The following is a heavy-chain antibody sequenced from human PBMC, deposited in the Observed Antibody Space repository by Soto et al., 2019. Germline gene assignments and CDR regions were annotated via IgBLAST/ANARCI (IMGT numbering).Heavy chain of an antibody. CDR3: AKDRVSQREVSANYFDY. V-gene: IGHV3-23*01. D-gene: IGHD2-21*01. Sequence: GGSLRLSCAASGFTFSSYAMSWVRQAPGKGLEWVSAISGSGGSTYYADSVKGRFTISRDNSKNTLYLQMNSLRAEDTAVYYCAKDRVSQREVSANYFDYWGQGTLVTVSS. CDR2: ISGSGGST. J-gene: IGHJ4*02. CDR1: GFTFSSYA.